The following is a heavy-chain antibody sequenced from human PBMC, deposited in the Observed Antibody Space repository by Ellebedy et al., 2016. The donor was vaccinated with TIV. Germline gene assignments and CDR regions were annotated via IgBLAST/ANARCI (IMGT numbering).Heavy chain of an antibody. Sequence: AASVKVSCKVSGYTLTELSMHWARQAPGKGLEWMGGFDPEDGETIYAQKFQGRVTMTEDTSTDTAYMELSSLRSEDTAVYYCATNLMTTVTTDFDYWGQGTLVTVSS. CDR3: ATNLMTTVTTDFDY. D-gene: IGHD4-11*01. V-gene: IGHV1-24*01. CDR1: GYTLTELS. J-gene: IGHJ4*02. CDR2: FDPEDGET.